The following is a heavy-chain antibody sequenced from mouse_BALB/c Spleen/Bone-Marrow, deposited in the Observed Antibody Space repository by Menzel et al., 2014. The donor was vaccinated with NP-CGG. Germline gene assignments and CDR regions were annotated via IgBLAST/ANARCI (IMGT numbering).Heavy chain of an antibody. Sequence: EVKLVESGPELVTPGASVKISCKTSGYTFTEYTMHWVKQSHGKSLERIGGFNPNNGGTSYNQKFKGKATLTVDKSSSTAYMELRSLTSEDSAVYYCAREEAFDYVIAYWGQGTLVTVSA. D-gene: IGHD2-4*01. J-gene: IGHJ3*01. CDR3: AREEAFDYVIAY. CDR2: FNPNNGGT. CDR1: GYTFTEYT. V-gene: IGHV1-18*01.